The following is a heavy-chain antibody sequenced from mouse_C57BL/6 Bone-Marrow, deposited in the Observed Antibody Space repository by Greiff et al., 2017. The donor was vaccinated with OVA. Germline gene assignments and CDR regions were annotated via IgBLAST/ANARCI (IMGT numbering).Heavy chain of an antibody. CDR1: GYTFTTYP. V-gene: IGHV1-47*01. J-gene: IGHJ3*01. CDR3: ARPGEYDGDWFAY. D-gene: IGHD2-14*01. Sequence: QVQLQQSGAELVKPGASVKMSCKASGYTFTTYPIEWMKQNHGKSLEWIGNFHPYNDDTQYTDKFKGKATLTVEKSSSTGYLELGRLTSDGSAGYCCARPGEYDGDWFAYWGQGTLVTVSA. CDR2: FHPYNDDT.